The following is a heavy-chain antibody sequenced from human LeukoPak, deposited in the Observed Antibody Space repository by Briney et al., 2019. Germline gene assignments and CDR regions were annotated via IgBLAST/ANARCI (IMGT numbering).Heavy chain of an antibody. V-gene: IGHV3-21*01. CDR3: ATFTYGSGVDY. Sequence: GGSLRLSCAASGFTFSSYSMNWVRQAPGKGLEWVSSISSSSSCIYYADSVKGRFTISRDNAKNSLYLQMNSLRAEDTAVYYCATFTYGSGVDYWGQGTLVTVSS. CDR1: GFTFSSYS. CDR2: ISSSSSCI. D-gene: IGHD3-10*01. J-gene: IGHJ4*02.